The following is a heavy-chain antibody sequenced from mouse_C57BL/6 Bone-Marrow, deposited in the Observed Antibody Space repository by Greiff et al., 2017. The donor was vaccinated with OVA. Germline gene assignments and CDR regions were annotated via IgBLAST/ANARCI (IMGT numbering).Heavy chain of an antibody. J-gene: IGHJ4*01. D-gene: IGHD1-1*01. CDR3: ARAFIATVVRDAMDY. CDR1: GYTFTSYW. CDR2: IHPNSGST. V-gene: IGHV1-64*01. Sequence: QVQLQQPGAELVKPGASVKLSCKASGYTFTSYWMHWVKQRPGQGLEWIGMIHPNSGSTNYNEKFKSKATLTVDKSSSTAYMQLSSLTSEDSAVYYCARAFIATVVRDAMDYWGQGTSVTVSS.